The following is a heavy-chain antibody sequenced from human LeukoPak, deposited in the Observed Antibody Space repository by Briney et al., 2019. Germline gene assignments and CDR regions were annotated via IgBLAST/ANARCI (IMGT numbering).Heavy chain of an antibody. D-gene: IGHD3-10*01. CDR3: ARDGAPLWFGESYYGMDV. CDR2: INPNSGGT. V-gene: IGHV1-2*02. Sequence: GASVKVSCKASGYTFTGYYMHWVRQAPGQGLEWMGWINPNSGGTNYAQKSQGRVTMTRDTSISTAYMELSRLRSDDMAVYYCARDGAPLWFGESYYGMDVWGQGTTVTVSS. J-gene: IGHJ6*02. CDR1: GYTFTGYY.